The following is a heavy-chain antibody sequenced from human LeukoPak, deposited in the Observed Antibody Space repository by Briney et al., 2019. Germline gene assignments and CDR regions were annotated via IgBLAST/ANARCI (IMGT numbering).Heavy chain of an antibody. D-gene: IGHD3-10*01. CDR2: ISGSGGST. CDR3: AKSIRGLLWFGEPAFDAVDI. CDR1: GFTFSSYA. Sequence: PGGSLRLSCAASGFTFSSYAMSWVRQAPGKGLEWVSAISGSGGSTYYADSVKSRFTISRDNSKNTLYLQMNSLRAEDTAVYYCAKSIRGLLWFGEPAFDAVDIWGQGTMVTVSS. V-gene: IGHV3-23*01. J-gene: IGHJ3*02.